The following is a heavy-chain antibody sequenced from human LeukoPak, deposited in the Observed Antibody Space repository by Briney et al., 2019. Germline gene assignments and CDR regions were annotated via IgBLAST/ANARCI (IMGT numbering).Heavy chain of an antibody. D-gene: IGHD3-10*01. CDR2: INHSGST. Sequence: SETLSLTCAVYGGSFRGYYWSWIRQPPGKGLEWIGEINHSGSTNYNPSLKSRVTLSLDTSMKKFSLKLSSVTAADTAVYYCARVLEIYGSGSYYPSNWFDPWGQGTLVTVSS. CDR3: ARVLEIYGSGSYYPSNWFDP. V-gene: IGHV4-34*01. CDR1: GGSFRGYY. J-gene: IGHJ5*02.